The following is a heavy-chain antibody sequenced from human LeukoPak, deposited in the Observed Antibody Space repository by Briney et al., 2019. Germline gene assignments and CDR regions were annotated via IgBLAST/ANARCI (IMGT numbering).Heavy chain of an antibody. V-gene: IGHV1-18*01. Sequence: ASVKVSCKASGYTFTSYGIGWVQQAPGQGLEWMGWISAYNGNTNYAQKLQGRVTMTTDTSTSTAYMELRSLRSDDTAVYYCARDDYYGSGSNDAFDIWGQGTMVTVSS. CDR1: GYTFTSYG. D-gene: IGHD3-10*01. CDR2: ISAYNGNT. CDR3: ARDDYYGSGSNDAFDI. J-gene: IGHJ3*02.